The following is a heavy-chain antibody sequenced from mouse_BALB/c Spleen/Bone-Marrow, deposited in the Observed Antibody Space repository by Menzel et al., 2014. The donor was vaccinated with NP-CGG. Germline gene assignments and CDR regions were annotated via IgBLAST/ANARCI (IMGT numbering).Heavy chain of an antibody. CDR3: ARHLGAAYAMDY. V-gene: IGHV1-54*01. J-gene: IGHJ4*01. CDR2: INPGSGGT. CDR1: GYAFTNYL. Sequence: QVQLQQPGAELVRPGTSVKVSCKASGYAFTNYLIEWVKRRPGQGLEWIGVINPGSGGTNYNENFKGKATLTADKSSSTAYMQLSRLTSEDSAVYFCARHLGAAYAMDYWGQGTSVTVSS. D-gene: IGHD3-1*01.